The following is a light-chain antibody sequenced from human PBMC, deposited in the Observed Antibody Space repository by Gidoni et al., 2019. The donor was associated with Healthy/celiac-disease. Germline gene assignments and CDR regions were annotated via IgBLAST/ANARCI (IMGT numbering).Light chain of an antibody. J-gene: IGKJ2*01. CDR1: QSVSSSY. CDR3: QQYGSSSVT. CDR2: GAS. Sequence: EIALTQSPGTLPLSPGERATLSCRASQSVSSSYLAWYQQKPGQAPRLLIYGASSRATGIPDRFSGSGSGTDFTLTISRLEPEDFAVYYCQQYGSSSVTFGQGTKLEIK. V-gene: IGKV3-20*01.